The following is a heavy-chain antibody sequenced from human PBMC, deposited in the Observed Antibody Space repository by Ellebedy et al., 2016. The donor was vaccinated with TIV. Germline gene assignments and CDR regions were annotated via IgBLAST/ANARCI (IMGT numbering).Heavy chain of an antibody. V-gene: IGHV3-48*02. CDR1: GFTFSNYN. CDR2: ISTDGTTK. Sequence: GESLKISCVASGFTFSNYNMNWVRQAPGKGLERVSKISTDGTTKNYGDSVEGRFTISRDNAKNSLYLQMNSLRDEDTAVYYCAIGFSQALPWGQGTLVTVSS. D-gene: IGHD3-3*01. CDR3: AIGFSQALP. J-gene: IGHJ5*02.